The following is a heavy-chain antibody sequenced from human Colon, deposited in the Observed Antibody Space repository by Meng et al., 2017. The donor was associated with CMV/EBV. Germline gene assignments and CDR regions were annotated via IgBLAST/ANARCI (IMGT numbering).Heavy chain of an antibody. D-gene: IGHD2-21*02. V-gene: IGHV1-69*12. CDR2: IITISGTT. CDR1: KGPFTSYP. CDR3: ARVICGGDCYLDY. Sequence: QVQLEASGGEVKKPGSSVKVSCKASKGPFTSYPISWVRQGPGQGFEWVGGIITISGTTDYAQKFQGRVTITADESTSTAYMKLSNLRSEDTAIYYCARVICGGDCYLDYWGRGTLVTVSS. J-gene: IGHJ4*02.